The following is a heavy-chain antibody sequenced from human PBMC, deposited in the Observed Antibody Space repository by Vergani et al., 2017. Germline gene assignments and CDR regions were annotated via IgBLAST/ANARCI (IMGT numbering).Heavy chain of an antibody. J-gene: IGHJ5*02. D-gene: IGHD6-19*01. CDR2: IFSNDEK. V-gene: IGHV2-26*01. Sequence: QVTLQESGPVLVKPTETLTLTCTVSGFSLSNARMGVSWIRQPPGKALEWLAHIFSNDEKSYSTSLKSRLTISKDTSKSQVVLTMTNMDPVDTATYYCARSYSSGWYFNWFDPWGQGTLVTVSS. CDR1: GFSLSNARMG. CDR3: ARSYSSGWYFNWFDP.